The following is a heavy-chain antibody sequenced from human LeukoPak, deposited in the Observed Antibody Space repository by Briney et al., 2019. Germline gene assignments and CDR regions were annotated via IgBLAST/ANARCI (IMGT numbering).Heavy chain of an antibody. Sequence: PSETLSLTYSVSGASINGFFWNWVRQTPERRLEWIGYASHRGATTSTPTLKSRDSITIDTSQSQISLTMTSVTAADSALYYCARERRGSFYTFDLWGPGTTVSVS. CDR1: GASINGFF. CDR2: ASHRGAT. V-gene: IGHV4-59*01. J-gene: IGHJ6*02. D-gene: IGHD1-26*01. CDR3: ARERRGSFYTFDL.